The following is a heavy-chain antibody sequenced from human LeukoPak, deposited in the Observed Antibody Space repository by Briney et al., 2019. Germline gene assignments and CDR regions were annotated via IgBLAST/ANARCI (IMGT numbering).Heavy chain of an antibody. CDR1: GGSISSSSYY. D-gene: IGHD6-19*01. Sequence: SETLSLTCTVSGGSISSSSYYWGWIRRPPGKGLEWIGSIYYSGSTYYNPSLKSRVTISVDTSKNQFSLKLSSVTAADTAVYYCARTRSPGLPQKQPAIAVAKVRLRGYYFDYWGQGTLVTVSS. V-gene: IGHV4-39*07. CDR2: IYYSGST. CDR3: ARTRSPGLPQKQPAIAVAKVRLRGYYFDY. J-gene: IGHJ4*02.